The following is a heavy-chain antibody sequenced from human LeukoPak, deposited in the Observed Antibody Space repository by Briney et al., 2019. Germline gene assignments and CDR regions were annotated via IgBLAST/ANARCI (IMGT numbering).Heavy chain of an antibody. CDR1: GYTFTGYY. V-gene: IGHV1-2*02. D-gene: IGHD6-19*01. CDR2: INPNSGGT. J-gene: IGHJ4*02. Sequence: ASVKVSCKASGYTFTGYYMHWVRQAPGQGLEWMGWINPNSGGTNYAQKFQGRVTMTRDTSISTAYMELSRLRSDDTAVYYCARAPPIGIAVAGKADYWGQGTLVTVSS. CDR3: ARAPPIGIAVAGKADY.